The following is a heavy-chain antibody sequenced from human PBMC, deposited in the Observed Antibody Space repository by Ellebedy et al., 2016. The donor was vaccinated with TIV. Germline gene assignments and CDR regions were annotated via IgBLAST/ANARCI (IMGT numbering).Heavy chain of an antibody. Sequence: GESLKISCAASGFTFSNAWMNWVRQAPGKGLEWVSYISSSGSTIYYADSVKGRFTISRDNAKNSLYLQMNSLRAEDTAVYYCAGARYSNTPFDYWGQGTLVTVSS. CDR2: ISSSGSTI. D-gene: IGHD6-13*01. J-gene: IGHJ4*02. V-gene: IGHV3-48*04. CDR1: GFTFSNAW. CDR3: AGARYSNTPFDY.